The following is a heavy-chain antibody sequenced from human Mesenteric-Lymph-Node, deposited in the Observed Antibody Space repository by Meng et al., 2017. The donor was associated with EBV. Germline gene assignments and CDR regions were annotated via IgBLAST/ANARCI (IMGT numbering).Heavy chain of an antibody. V-gene: IGHV1-69*01. Sequence: VRVVQSGADMKKPGASVKASCKASGGTFTFDAVTWVRQAPGQGPEWLGGIIPIFARTHYAENFQGRVTITADESTSTAYMELSGLRSEDTAVYYCARPTGEYCSGGSCYFDLWGQGTLVTVSS. CDR2: IIPIFART. D-gene: IGHD2-15*01. CDR1: GGTFTFDA. CDR3: ARPTGEYCSGGSCYFDL. J-gene: IGHJ4*01.